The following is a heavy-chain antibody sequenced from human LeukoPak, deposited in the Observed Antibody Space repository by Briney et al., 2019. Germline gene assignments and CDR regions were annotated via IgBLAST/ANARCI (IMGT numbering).Heavy chain of an antibody. CDR2: ISTYNGDT. Sequence: GASVTVSCKASGYTFTSYGITWERQAPGQGLEWMGRISTYNGDTNYAQKFQGRVTMTTDTSTSTAYTELRSLRYDDTAVYYCARGQDGYNRYYFDSWGQATLVTVSS. J-gene: IGHJ4*02. V-gene: IGHV1-18*01. CDR1: GYTFTSYG. D-gene: IGHD5-24*01. CDR3: ARGQDGYNRYYFDS.